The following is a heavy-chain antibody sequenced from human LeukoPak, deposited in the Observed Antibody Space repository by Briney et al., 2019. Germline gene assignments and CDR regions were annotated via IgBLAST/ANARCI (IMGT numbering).Heavy chain of an antibody. V-gene: IGHV1-18*01. Sequence: ASVKVSCKASGYTFTSYGISWVRQAPGQGLEWMGWISAYTGNTNYSQKLQGRVTMTTDTSTRTAYMELRSLRSEDTAVYYCARGYYYGSGSYPDYWGQGTLVTVSS. CDR3: ARGYYYGSGSYPDY. J-gene: IGHJ4*02. CDR2: ISAYTGNT. D-gene: IGHD3-10*01. CDR1: GYTFTSYG.